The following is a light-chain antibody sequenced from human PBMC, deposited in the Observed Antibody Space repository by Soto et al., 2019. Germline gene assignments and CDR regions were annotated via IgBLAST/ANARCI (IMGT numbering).Light chain of an antibody. Sequence: SGLTQPPSVSAAPGQKVTISCSGSSSNIGGNSVSWYQQLPGTAPKLLIYDDNKRPSGIPDRFSGSKSGTSATLGITGFQTGDEADYYCGSWDSSLSAYVFGTGTKV. CDR3: GSWDSSLSAYV. J-gene: IGLJ1*01. CDR1: SSNIGGNS. CDR2: DDN. V-gene: IGLV1-51*01.